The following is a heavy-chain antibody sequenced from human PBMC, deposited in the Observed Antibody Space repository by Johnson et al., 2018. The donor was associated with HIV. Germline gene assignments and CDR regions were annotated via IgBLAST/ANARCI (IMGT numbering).Heavy chain of an antibody. CDR3: AKKTGPLLNDAFDI. Sequence: QVQLVESGGGLVQPGGSLRLSCAASGFIVSFNSMHWVRQAPGKGLEWVAVIWYDGSNKYYADSVKGRFTISRDNSKNTLYLQMNSLRAEDTAVYYCAKKTGPLLNDAFDIWGQGTMVTVSS. J-gene: IGHJ3*02. D-gene: IGHD3-10*01. V-gene: IGHV3-30*02. CDR2: IWYDGSNK. CDR1: GFIVSFNS.